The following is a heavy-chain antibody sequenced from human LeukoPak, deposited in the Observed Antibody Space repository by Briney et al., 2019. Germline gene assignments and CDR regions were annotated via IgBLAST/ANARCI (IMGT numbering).Heavy chain of an antibody. CDR1: GDSVSSNSAA. Sequence: SQTLSLTCAISGDSVSSNSAAWNWIRKSPSRGLVWLGRTYYRSKWYNDYAVSVKSRITINPDTSKNQFSLQLNSVTPEDTAVYYCARDRQPPKQWLEFDYWGQGTLVTVSS. CDR3: ARDRQPPKQWLEFDY. V-gene: IGHV6-1*01. CDR2: TYYRSKWYN. J-gene: IGHJ4*02. D-gene: IGHD6-19*01.